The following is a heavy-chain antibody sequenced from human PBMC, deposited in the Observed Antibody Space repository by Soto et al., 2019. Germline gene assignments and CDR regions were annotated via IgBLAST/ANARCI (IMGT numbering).Heavy chain of an antibody. CDR2: INPILGIA. V-gene: IGHV1-69*02. CDR1: GGTFSSYT. Sequence: QVQLVQSGAEVKKPGSSVKVSCKASGGTFSSYTISWVRQAPGQGLEWMGRINPILGIANYAQKFQGRVTITADKSTSTAYMELSSLRSEDTAVYYCASLWYGAPTSYGMDVWGQGTTVTVSS. CDR3: ASLWYGAPTSYGMDV. J-gene: IGHJ6*02. D-gene: IGHD4-17*01.